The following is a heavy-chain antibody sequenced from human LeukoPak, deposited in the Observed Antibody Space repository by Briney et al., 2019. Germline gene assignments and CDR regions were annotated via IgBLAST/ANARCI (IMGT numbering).Heavy chain of an antibody. D-gene: IGHD3-9*01. J-gene: IGHJ4*02. CDR1: GFTFSSYW. CDR2: INSDGSST. Sequence: PGGSLRLSCAASGFTFSSYWMHWVRQAPGKGLVWVSRINSDGSSTSYADSVKGRFTISRDNAKNTLYLQMNSLRAEDTAVYYCARDSVPDYDILTGPPGYWGQGTLVTVSS. CDR3: ARDSVPDYDILTGPPGY. V-gene: IGHV3-74*01.